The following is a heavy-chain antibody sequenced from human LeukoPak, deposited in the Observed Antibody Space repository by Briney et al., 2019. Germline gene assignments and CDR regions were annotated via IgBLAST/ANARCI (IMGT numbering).Heavy chain of an antibody. CDR1: GGSISSYY. CDR2: IYYSGST. D-gene: IGHD2-15*01. CDR3: ARAACSGGSCYYLDAFDI. V-gene: IGHV4-59*01. J-gene: IGHJ3*02. Sequence: SETLSLTCTVSGGSISSYYWSWLRQPPGKGLEWIGYIYYSGSTNYNPSLKSRVTISVDTSKNQFSLKLSSVTAADTAVYYCARAACSGGSCYYLDAFDIWGQGTMVTVSS.